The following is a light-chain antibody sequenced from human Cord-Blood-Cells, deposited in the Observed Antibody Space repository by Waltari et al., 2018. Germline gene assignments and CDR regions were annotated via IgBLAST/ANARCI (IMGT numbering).Light chain of an antibody. Sequence: AIRITQSPSSLSASTGDRVTITCRGSQGISSYLAWYQQKPGKAPKLLIYAASTLQSGVPSRFSGSGSGTDFTLTISCLQSEDFATYYCQQYYSYPYTFGQGTKLEIK. CDR2: AAS. CDR1: QGISSY. CDR3: QQYYSYPYT. V-gene: IGKV1-8*01. J-gene: IGKJ2*01.